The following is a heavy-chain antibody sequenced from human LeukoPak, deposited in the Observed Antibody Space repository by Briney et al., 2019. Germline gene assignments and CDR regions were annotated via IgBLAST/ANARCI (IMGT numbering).Heavy chain of an antibody. CDR1: GFTFSSYS. Sequence: GGSLRLSCAASGFTFSSYSMNWVRQAPGKGLEWVSSISSSSSYIYYADSVKGRFTISRDNAKNSLYLQMNSLRAEDTAVYYCARDSVVVVAAEHYYGMDVWGQGTTVTVSS. D-gene: IGHD2-15*01. CDR2: ISSSSSYI. J-gene: IGHJ6*02. CDR3: ARDSVVVVAAEHYYGMDV. V-gene: IGHV3-21*01.